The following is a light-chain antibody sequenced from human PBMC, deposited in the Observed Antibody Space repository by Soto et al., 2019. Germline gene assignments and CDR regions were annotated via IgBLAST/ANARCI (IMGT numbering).Light chain of an antibody. Sequence: EIVMTQSPATLSVSPGERATLSCRASQSVSSNLAWYQQKPGQAPRLLIYGASTRATGIPARFSGSGSGTEFTLTISSLQSEDFAVYYCQQYNNWSPYTFGQGPKLEIK. CDR2: GAS. V-gene: IGKV3-15*01. CDR3: QQYNNWSPYT. J-gene: IGKJ2*01. CDR1: QSVSSN.